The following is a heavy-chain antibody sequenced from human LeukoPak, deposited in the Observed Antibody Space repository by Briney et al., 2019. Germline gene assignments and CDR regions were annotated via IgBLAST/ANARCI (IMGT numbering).Heavy chain of an antibody. V-gene: IGHV3-30*18. D-gene: IGHD4-17*01. Sequence: GGSLRLSCAASGFTFSSYGVPWVRQAPGKGLEWVAVISYDGSNKYYADSVKGRFTISRDNSKNTLYLQMNSLRAEDTAVYYCAKGATVITLDYWGQGTLVTVSS. CDR2: ISYDGSNK. CDR3: AKGATVITLDY. CDR1: GFTFSSYG. J-gene: IGHJ4*02.